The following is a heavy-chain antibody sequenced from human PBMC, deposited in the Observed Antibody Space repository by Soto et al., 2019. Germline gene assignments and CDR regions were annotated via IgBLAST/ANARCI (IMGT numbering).Heavy chain of an antibody. CDR2: IIPILGTA. D-gene: IGHD4-4*01. CDR1: GGSFSSFS. V-gene: IGHV1-69*01. CDR3: TSFDSNVDYPQNHY. Sequence: QVILAQSGAEVKKPGSSVKVSCKVSGGSFSSFSINWVRQAPGQRFEWMGGIIPILGTANFTQKFQDSVTCTAAESPATAYMTLRSLTSEDTAFYYCTSFDSNVDYPQNHYWGPGTQVTVSS. J-gene: IGHJ4*02.